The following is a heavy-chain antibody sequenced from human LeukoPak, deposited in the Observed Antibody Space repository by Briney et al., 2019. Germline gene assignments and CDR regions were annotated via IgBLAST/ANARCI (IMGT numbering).Heavy chain of an antibody. CDR3: ARHQRDYSNSYYYYGMDV. CDR2: IYYSGST. D-gene: IGHD4-11*01. CDR1: GVSISSYY. Sequence: SETLSLSCTVSGVSISSYYWSWIRQPPGKGLEWIWYIYYSGSTNYNPSLRSRVTISVDTSKNQFSLKVSSVTAADTAVYYCARHQRDYSNSYYYYGMDVWGQGTTVAVSS. V-gene: IGHV4-59*08. J-gene: IGHJ6*02.